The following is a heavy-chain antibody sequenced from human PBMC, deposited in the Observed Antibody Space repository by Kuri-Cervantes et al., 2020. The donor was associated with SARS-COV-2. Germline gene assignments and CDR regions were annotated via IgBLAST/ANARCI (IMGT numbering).Heavy chain of an antibody. J-gene: IGHJ4*02. D-gene: IGHD2-8*02. CDR1: GFTFSSYA. CDR2: ISYDGSNK. CDR3: ARELVFFDY. Sequence: GESLKISCAASGFTFSSYAMHWVRQAPGKGPEWVAVISYDGSNKYYADSVKGRFTISRDNSKNTLYLQMNSLRAEDTAVYYCARELVFFDYWGQGTLVTVSS. V-gene: IGHV3-30-3*01.